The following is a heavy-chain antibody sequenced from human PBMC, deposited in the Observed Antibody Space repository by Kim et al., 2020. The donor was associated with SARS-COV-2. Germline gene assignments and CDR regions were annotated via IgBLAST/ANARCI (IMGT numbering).Heavy chain of an antibody. V-gene: IGHV1-58*01. CDR1: GFTFTSSA. J-gene: IGHJ6*02. D-gene: IGHD3-10*01. CDR2: IVVGSGNT. CDR3: AADSPYYYGSGSYYYYGMDV. Sequence: SVKVSCKASGFTFTSSAVQWVRQARGQRLEWIGWIVVGSGNTNYAQKFQERVTITRDMSTSTAYMELSSLRSEDTAVYYCAADSPYYYGSGSYYYYGMDVWGQGTTVTVSS.